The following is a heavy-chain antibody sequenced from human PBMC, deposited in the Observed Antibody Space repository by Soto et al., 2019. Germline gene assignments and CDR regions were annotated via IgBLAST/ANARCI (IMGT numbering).Heavy chain of an antibody. Sequence: QVQLQESGPGLVKPSETLSLTCTVSGGSVSSGSYYWSWIRQPPGKGLEWIGYIYYSGSTNYNPSLKSRVPISVDTSKNQFSLKLSSVTAADTAVYYCANLTMGWFDPWGQGTLVTVSS. CDR1: GGSVSSGSYY. CDR2: IYYSGST. V-gene: IGHV4-61*01. D-gene: IGHD1-26*01. J-gene: IGHJ5*02. CDR3: ANLTMGWFDP.